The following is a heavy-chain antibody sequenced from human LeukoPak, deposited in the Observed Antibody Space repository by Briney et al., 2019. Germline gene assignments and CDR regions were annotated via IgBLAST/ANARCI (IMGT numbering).Heavy chain of an antibody. D-gene: IGHD3-10*01. V-gene: IGHV4-39*07. Sequence: SETLSLTCTVSGGPILNSNYYWVWIRQPPGKGLEWIGSIYYSGTTFYSPSHRSRVTISVDTSRNQFSLNLSSVTAADTAVYYCAREGYGSGPPPNACDIWGQGTMVTVSS. CDR1: GGPILNSNYY. J-gene: IGHJ3*02. CDR2: IYYSGTT. CDR3: AREGYGSGPPPNACDI.